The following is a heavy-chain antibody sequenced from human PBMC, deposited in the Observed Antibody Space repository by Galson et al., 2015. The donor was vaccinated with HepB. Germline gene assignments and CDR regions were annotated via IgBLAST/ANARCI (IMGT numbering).Heavy chain of an antibody. Sequence: SLRLSCAASGFTFSSYGMHWVRQAPGKGLEWVAVISYDGSNKYYADSVKGRFTISRDNSKNTLYLQMNSLRAEDTAVYYCARDASPFNYYGSPVIYWGQGTLVTVSS. CDR3: ARDASPFNYYGSPVIY. J-gene: IGHJ4*02. D-gene: IGHD3-10*01. CDR1: GFTFSSYG. CDR2: ISYDGSNK. V-gene: IGHV3-30*03.